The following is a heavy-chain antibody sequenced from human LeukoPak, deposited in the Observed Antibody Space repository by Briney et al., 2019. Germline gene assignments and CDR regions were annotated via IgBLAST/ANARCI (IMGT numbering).Heavy chain of an antibody. CDR2: IYYSGST. J-gene: IGHJ3*02. CDR1: GGSISSSSYY. CDR3: ASDLGELLTDAFDI. V-gene: IGHV4-39*07. D-gene: IGHD1-26*01. Sequence: SETLSLTCTVSGGSISSSSYYWGWIRQPPGKGLEWIGSIYYSGSTYYNPSLKSRVTISVDTSKNQFSLKLSSVTAADTAVYYCASDLGELLTDAFDIWGQGTMVTVSS.